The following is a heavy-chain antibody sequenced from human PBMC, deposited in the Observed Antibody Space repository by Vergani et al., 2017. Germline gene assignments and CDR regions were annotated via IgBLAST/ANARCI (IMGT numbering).Heavy chain of an antibody. V-gene: IGHV1-69*01. CDR2: IIPIFGTA. J-gene: IGHJ4*02. CDR1: GGTFSSYA. CDR3: AGVRSGGYRELWFDY. D-gene: IGHD1-26*01. Sequence: QVQLVQSGAEVKKPGSSVKVSCKASGGTFSSYAISWVRQAPGQGLEWMGGIIPIFGTANYAQKFQGRVTITADESTSTAYMELRSLRSEDTAVYYCAGVRSGGYRELWFDYWGQGTLVTVSS.